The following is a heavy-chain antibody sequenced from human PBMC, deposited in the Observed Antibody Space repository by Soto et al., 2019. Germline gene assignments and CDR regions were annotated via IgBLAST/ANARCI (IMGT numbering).Heavy chain of an antibody. J-gene: IGHJ5*02. CDR2: IYNSVYT. V-gene: IGHV4-30-4*01. CDR3: ATSEYSSLSINWFDP. D-gene: IGHD6-6*01. CDR1: GGPVDSVNHY. Sequence: ASETLSLTCTVSGGPVDSVNHYWSWIRQPPGKGLEWMGYIYNSVYTHYNPSLKSRVKILLDKARNQFSLRLSSVTAADTAMYFCATSEYSSLSINWFDPWGQGALVTVSS.